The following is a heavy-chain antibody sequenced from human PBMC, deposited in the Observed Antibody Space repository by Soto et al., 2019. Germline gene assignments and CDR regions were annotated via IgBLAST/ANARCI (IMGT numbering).Heavy chain of an antibody. J-gene: IGHJ6*02. V-gene: IGHV4-34*12. CDR3: ARQRPTDGRWEFANYYGIDF. D-gene: IGHD1-26*01. CDR2: IIHSEST. CDR1: GGSFSAYY. Sequence: PSETLSLTCAVYGGSFSAYYWSWVRQPPGKGLEWIGEIIHSESTKYNPSLKSRVTISVDTSKNQFSLKLSSVTAADTAVYYCARQRPTDGRWEFANYYGIDFWGQGTPVTVSS.